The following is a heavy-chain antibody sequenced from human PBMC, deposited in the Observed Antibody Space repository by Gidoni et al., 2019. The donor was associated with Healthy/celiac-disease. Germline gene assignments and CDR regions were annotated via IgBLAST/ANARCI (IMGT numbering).Heavy chain of an antibody. Sequence: QVQLVESGGGVVQPGRSLRLSCAASGFTFSSYGMPWVRQAPGKGLEWVAVISYDGSNKYYADSVKGRFTISRDNSKNTLYLQMNSLRAEDTAVYYCAKGGGTGEGDYWGQGTLVTVSS. CDR3: AKGGGTGEGDY. D-gene: IGHD3-10*01. J-gene: IGHJ4*02. CDR2: ISYDGSNK. V-gene: IGHV3-30*18. CDR1: GFTFSSYG.